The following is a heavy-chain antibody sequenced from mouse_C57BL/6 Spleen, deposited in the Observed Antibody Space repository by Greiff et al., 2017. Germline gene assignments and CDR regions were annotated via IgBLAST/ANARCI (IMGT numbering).Heavy chain of an antibody. J-gene: IGHJ3*01. CDR3: ARGGTYYGFAY. V-gene: IGHV5-17*01. CDR1: GFTFSDYG. D-gene: IGHD2-10*01. Sequence: EVKLVESGGGLVKPGGSLKLSCAASGFTFSDYGMHWVRQAPEKGLEWVAYISSGSSTIYYADTVKGRFTISRDNAKNTLFLQMTSLRSEDTAMYYCARGGTYYGFAYWGQGTLVTVSA. CDR2: ISSGSSTI.